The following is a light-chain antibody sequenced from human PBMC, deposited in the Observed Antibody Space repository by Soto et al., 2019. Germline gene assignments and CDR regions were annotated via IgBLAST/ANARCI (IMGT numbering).Light chain of an antibody. CDR2: DAS. Sequence: DIQMTQSPSTLSASVGDRVTITCRASQSIRSWLAWYQQKPGKAPNLLIFDASSLETGVPSRFSGSGSGTEFTLTISSLQPDDFATYYCLHDYSFPYTFGQGTKVDIK. CDR1: QSIRSW. CDR3: LHDYSFPYT. J-gene: IGKJ2*01. V-gene: IGKV1-5*01.